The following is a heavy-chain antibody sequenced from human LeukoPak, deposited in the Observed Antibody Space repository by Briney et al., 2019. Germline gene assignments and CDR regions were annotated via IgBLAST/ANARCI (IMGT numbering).Heavy chain of an antibody. CDR1: GGSFGSYS. Sequence: SETLSLTCALYGGSFGSYSWSWTWIRQTPEKGLEWIGEIIEKGNANYNPSLKSRVTIDLDTSKNQFSLKLTSMTAADTAMYYCARGYYPPRWYFDLWGRGTLVTVSS. J-gene: IGHJ2*01. CDR3: ARGYYPPRWYFDL. V-gene: IGHV4-34*01. D-gene: IGHD3-10*01. CDR2: IIEKGNA.